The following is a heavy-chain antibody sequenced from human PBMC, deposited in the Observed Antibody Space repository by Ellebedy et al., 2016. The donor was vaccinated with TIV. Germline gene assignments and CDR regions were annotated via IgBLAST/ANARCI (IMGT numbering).Heavy chain of an antibody. Sequence: PGGSLRLSCKGFGYTFTNYWIVWVRQMPGKGLEWMGVISPADSHLRSSPSFQGQVTISADKSISTAYLQWSSLKASDSAMYYCARQSQGGGESGVFDIWGQGTLLTVSS. CDR2: ISPADSHL. D-gene: IGHD3-16*01. V-gene: IGHV5-51*01. J-gene: IGHJ3*02. CDR3: ARQSQGGGESGVFDI. CDR1: GYTFTNYW.